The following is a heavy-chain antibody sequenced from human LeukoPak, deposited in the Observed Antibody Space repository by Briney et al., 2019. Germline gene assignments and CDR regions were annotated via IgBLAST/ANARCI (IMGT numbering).Heavy chain of an antibody. J-gene: IGHJ4*02. CDR2: IYYSGST. D-gene: IGHD5-24*01. Sequence: SETLSLTCTVSRGSISSYYWSWIRQPPGKGLEWIGYIYYSGSTNYNPSLKSRVTISVDTSKNQFSLKLSSVTAADTAVYYCARETRWLQSDYWGQGTLVTVSS. CDR1: RGSISSYY. CDR3: ARETRWLQSDY. V-gene: IGHV4-59*01.